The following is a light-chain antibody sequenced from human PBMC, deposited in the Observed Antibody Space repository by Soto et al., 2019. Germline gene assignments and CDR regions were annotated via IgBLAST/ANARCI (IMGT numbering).Light chain of an antibody. Sequence: EIVLTHSPGTLSLSPGERATLSCRASQSITNSYLAWYQQKPGQAPRLLVYGASSRATGIPDRFSGSGSGTDFTLTISRLEPEDFAVYYCQQYGSSRFTFGPGTKVDIK. CDR2: GAS. V-gene: IGKV3-20*01. CDR1: QSITNSY. CDR3: QQYGSSRFT. J-gene: IGKJ3*01.